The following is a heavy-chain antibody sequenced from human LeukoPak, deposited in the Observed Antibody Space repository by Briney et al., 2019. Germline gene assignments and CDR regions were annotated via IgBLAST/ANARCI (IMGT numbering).Heavy chain of an antibody. CDR2: INPNSGGT. Sequence: ASVTVSFKASGYTFTGYYMHWVRQAPGQGLEWMGWINPNSGGTNYAQKFQGGVTMTRDTSISTAYMELSRLRSDDTAVYYCARELRRGYATLDYWGQGTLVTVSS. J-gene: IGHJ4*02. D-gene: IGHD2-15*01. CDR3: ARELRRGYATLDY. V-gene: IGHV1-2*02. CDR1: GYTFTGYY.